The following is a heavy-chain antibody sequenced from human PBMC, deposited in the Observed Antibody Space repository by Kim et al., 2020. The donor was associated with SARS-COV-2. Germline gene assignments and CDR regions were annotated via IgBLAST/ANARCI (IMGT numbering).Heavy chain of an antibody. CDR3: ARDRGSSPSILGY. J-gene: IGHJ4*02. V-gene: IGHV3-21*01. CDR1: GFSLIGYS. D-gene: IGHD6-6*01. Sequence: GGSLRLSCAASGFSLIGYSMTWVRQAPGKGLEWLSSMSTSGAYIYYADSVKGRFTISRDNSKNSLYLQMNSLRAEDTAVYYCARDRGSSPSILGYWGQGT. CDR2: MSTSGAYI.